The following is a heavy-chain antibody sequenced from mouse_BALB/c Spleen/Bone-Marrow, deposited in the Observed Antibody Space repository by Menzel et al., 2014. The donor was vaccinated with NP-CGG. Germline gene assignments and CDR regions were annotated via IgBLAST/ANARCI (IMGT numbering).Heavy chain of an antibody. J-gene: IGHJ3*01. D-gene: IGHD1-2*01. V-gene: IGHV4-1*02. CDR3: ARLHYYGSFAY. CDR2: TNPDSSTI. Sequence: DVMLVESGGGLVQPGGSLKLSCAASGFDFSRYWMSWVRQAPGKGLEWIGETNPDSSTINYTPSLKDKFIISRDNAKNTLYLQMSKVRSEDTALYYCARLHYYGSFAYWGQGTLVTVSA. CDR1: GFDFSRYW.